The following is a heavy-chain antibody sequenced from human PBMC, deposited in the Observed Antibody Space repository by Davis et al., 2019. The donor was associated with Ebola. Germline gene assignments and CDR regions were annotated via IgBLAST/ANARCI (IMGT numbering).Heavy chain of an antibody. D-gene: IGHD6-13*01. J-gene: IGHJ6*02. CDR1: GFTFSSYS. CDR3: ARDGGIAAAGPLGMDV. Sequence: PGGSLRLSCAASGFTFSSYSMNWVRQAPGKGLEWVSSISSSSSYIYYADSVKGRFTISRDNAKNSLYLQMNSLRAEDTAVYYCARDGGIAAAGPLGMDVWGQGTTVTVSS. V-gene: IGHV3-21*01. CDR2: ISSSSSYI.